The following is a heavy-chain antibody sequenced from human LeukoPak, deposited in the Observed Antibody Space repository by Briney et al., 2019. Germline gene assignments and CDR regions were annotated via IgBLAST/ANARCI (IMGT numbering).Heavy chain of an antibody. J-gene: IGHJ5*02. CDR3: ARDSQDYDFWSGYSGWFDP. V-gene: IGHV3-48*01. Sequence: GGSLRLSCAASGFTFSSYSMNWVRQAPGKGLEWVSYISSSSSTIYYADSVKGRFTISRDNAKNSLYLQMNSLRAEDTAVYYCARDSQDYDFWSGYSGWFDPWGQGTLVTVSS. CDR1: GFTFSSYS. CDR2: ISSSSSTI. D-gene: IGHD3-3*01.